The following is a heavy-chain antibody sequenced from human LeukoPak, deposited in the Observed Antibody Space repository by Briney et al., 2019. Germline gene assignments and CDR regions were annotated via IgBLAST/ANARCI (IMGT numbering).Heavy chain of an antibody. Sequence: GGSLRLSCAGSGFIFSNYAMSWVRQAPGQGLEWVSTISNSGDATFYADAVKGRFTISRDNSKNTLYLQMYSLRAEDTAIYYCARAPPYTKYFYYWGQGTLLPASS. CDR1: GFIFSNYA. CDR3: ARAPPYTKYFYY. V-gene: IGHV3-23*01. D-gene: IGHD1-1*01. J-gene: IGHJ4*02. CDR2: ISNSGDAT.